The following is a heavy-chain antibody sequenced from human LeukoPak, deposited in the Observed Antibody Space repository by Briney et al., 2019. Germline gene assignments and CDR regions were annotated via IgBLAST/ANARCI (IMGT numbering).Heavy chain of an antibody. CDR3: ARGIVVVPAAINYYYYGMDV. CDR2: IYYSGST. Sequence: KASETLSLTCTVSGGSISSYYWSWIRQPPGKGLEWIGYIYYSGSTNYNPSLKSRVTISVDTSKNQFSLKLSSVTAADTAVYYCARGIVVVPAAINYYYYGMDVWGQGTTVTVSS. D-gene: IGHD2-2*01. V-gene: IGHV4-59*01. J-gene: IGHJ6*02. CDR1: GGSISSYY.